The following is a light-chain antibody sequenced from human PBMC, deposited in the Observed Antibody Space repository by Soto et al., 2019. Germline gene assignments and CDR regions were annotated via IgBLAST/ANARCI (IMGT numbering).Light chain of an antibody. J-gene: IGKJ4*01. CDR1: QKISSY. Sequence: EIVLTQSPGTLSLSPGERATLSCRASQKISSYLAWYQQKPGQAPRLLIYDASTRATGIPARFIGSGSGTDVSITIISREPDDFVVYYCQQRSNWPPLTFGGGTKVEIK. CDR3: QQRSNWPPLT. V-gene: IGKV3-11*01. CDR2: DAS.